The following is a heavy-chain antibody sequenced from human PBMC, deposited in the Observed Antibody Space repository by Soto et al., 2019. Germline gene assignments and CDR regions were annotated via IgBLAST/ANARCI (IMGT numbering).Heavy chain of an antibody. Sequence: GASVTVSCTASGYTFTGYYMHWVREAPGQGLEWMGWINPNSGGTNYAQKFQGRVTMTRDTSISTAYMELSRLRSDDRAVYYCARDRVGIFGVAGLKGMDVWGQGTTVTVSS. CDR2: INPNSGGT. CDR3: ARDRVGIFGVAGLKGMDV. J-gene: IGHJ6*02. V-gene: IGHV1-2*02. CDR1: GYTFTGYY. D-gene: IGHD3-3*01.